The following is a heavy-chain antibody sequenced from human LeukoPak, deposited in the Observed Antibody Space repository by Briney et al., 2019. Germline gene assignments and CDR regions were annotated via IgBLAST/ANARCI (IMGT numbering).Heavy chain of an antibody. Sequence: SETLSLTCAAYGGSFSGYYWSWIRQPPGKGLEWIGEINHSGSTNYNPSLKSRVTISVDTSKNQFSLKLSSVTAADTAVYYCAREYVRDFWSGYYNWFDPWGQGTLVTVSS. CDR1: GGSFSGYY. D-gene: IGHD3-3*01. CDR3: AREYVRDFWSGYYNWFDP. J-gene: IGHJ5*02. V-gene: IGHV4-34*01. CDR2: INHSGST.